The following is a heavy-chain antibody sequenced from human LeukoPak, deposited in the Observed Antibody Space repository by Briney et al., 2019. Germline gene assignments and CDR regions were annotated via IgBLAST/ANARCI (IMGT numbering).Heavy chain of an antibody. CDR3: ARRVSLNGMDV. Sequence: GESLKISCKGSGYSFTSYWIAWVRQMPGKGLEWMGIIFPADSDTRYSPSFQGHVTISADKSISTAYLQWSSLKASDTAMYYCARRVSLNGMDVWGQGTTVTVSS. J-gene: IGHJ6*02. CDR1: GYSFTSYW. CDR2: IFPADSDT. D-gene: IGHD5/OR15-5a*01. V-gene: IGHV5-51*01.